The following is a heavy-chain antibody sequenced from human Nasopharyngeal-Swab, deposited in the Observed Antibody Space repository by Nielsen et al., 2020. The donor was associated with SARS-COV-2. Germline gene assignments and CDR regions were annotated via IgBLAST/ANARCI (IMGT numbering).Heavy chain of an antibody. V-gene: IGHV4-39*07. CDR3: ARDPSTITMVRGVIPHGAFDI. D-gene: IGHD3-10*01. Sequence: GSLRLSCTVSGGSISSSSYYWGWIRQPPGKGLEWIGSIYYSGSTNYNPSLKSRVTISVDTSKNQFSLKLSSVTAADTAVYYCARDPSTITMVRGVIPHGAFDIWGQGTMVTVSS. J-gene: IGHJ3*02. CDR1: GGSISSSSYY. CDR2: IYYSGST.